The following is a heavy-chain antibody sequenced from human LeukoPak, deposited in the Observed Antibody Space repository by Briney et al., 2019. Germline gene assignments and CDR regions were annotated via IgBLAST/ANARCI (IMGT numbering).Heavy chain of an antibody. CDR2: ISSSLSTI. Sequence: GGSLRLSCAASGFTFSTYSMNWVRQAPGKGLEWVSYISSSLSTIYYADSVKGRFTISRDNAKSSLYLQMSSLRREDTAVYFCVRGPRYSGYDYFDYWGQGTLVTVSS. V-gene: IGHV3-48*01. CDR3: VRGPRYSGYDYFDY. CDR1: GFTFSTYS. D-gene: IGHD5-12*01. J-gene: IGHJ4*02.